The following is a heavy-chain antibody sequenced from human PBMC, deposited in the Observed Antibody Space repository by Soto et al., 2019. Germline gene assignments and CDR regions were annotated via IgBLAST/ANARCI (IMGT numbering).Heavy chain of an antibody. CDR1: GCTFTSSA. Sequence: ASMKVSCKASGCTFTSSAMQWVRQARGQRLEWIGLIVVGSGNTNYAQKFKERVTITRDMSTSTAYMELSSLRSEDTAVYYCAADAEYSNYFGNYWGQETLVTVS. J-gene: IGHJ4*02. V-gene: IGHV1-58*02. CDR2: IVVGSGNT. CDR3: AADAEYSNYFGNY. D-gene: IGHD4-4*01.